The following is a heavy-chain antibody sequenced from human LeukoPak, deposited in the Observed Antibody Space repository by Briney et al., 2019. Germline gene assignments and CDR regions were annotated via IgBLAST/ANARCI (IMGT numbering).Heavy chain of an antibody. CDR1: GGTFSSYA. J-gene: IGHJ6*04. Sequence: SVKVSCEASGGTFSSYAISWVRQAPGQGLEWMGGIIPIFGTANYAQKFQGRVTITADKSTSTAYMELSSLRSEDTAVYYCASVYCSGGSCDYYYGMDVWGKGTTVTVSS. CDR2: IIPIFGTA. D-gene: IGHD2-15*01. CDR3: ASVYCSGGSCDYYYGMDV. V-gene: IGHV1-69*06.